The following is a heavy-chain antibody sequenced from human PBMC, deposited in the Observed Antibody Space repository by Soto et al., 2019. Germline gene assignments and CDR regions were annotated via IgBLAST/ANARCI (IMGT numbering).Heavy chain of an antibody. CDR2: INSSGTI. CDR3: ARAVRHCSSASCPRVYYYYYMDV. CDR1: GFTFSNSN. V-gene: IGHV3-48*01. Sequence: GGSLRLSCVASGFTFSNSNVNWFRPAKGKGLEWVSHINSSGTIYYADSVKGRFTISRDNAKNSLYLQMNSLRAEDTALYYCARAVRHCSSASCPRVYYYYYMDVWGKGTTVTVS. D-gene: IGHD2-2*01. J-gene: IGHJ6*03.